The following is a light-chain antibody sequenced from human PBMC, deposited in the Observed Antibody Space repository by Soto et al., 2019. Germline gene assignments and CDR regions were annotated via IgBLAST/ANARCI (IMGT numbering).Light chain of an antibody. J-gene: IGLJ2*01. CDR3: SSYTSRSTLGV. CDR2: DVS. Sequence: QSVLTQPASVSGSPGQSITISCTGTNCDIGGYNYVSWYQQHPGKAPKLMIYDVSNRPSGVSYRFSGSKSGNTASLTISGLQAEDEADYYCSSYTSRSTLGVFGGGTKLTVL. CDR1: NCDIGGYNY. V-gene: IGLV2-14*03.